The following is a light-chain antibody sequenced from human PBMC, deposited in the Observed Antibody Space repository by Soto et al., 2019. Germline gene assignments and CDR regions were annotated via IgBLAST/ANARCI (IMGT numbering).Light chain of an antibody. V-gene: IGLV1-51*01. CDR2: DNN. CDR3: GTWDSSLSAVV. CDR1: SSNIGNNY. Sequence: QSVLTQPPSMSAAPGQKVTISCSGSSSNIGNNYVSWYQQLPGTAPKLLIYDNNIRPSGIPDRFSGSKSGTSATLGITGLQTGDEADYYCGTWDSSLSAVVFGGGTKVT. J-gene: IGLJ2*01.